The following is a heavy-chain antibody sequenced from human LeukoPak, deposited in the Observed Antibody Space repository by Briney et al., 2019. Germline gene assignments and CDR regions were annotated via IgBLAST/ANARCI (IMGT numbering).Heavy chain of an antibody. D-gene: IGHD4-17*01. V-gene: IGHV4-30-4*01. CDR2: IYYSGST. Sequence: SETLSLTCTVSGGSISSGDYYRSWIRQPPGKGLEWIGYIYYSGSTYYNPSLKSRVTISVDTSKNQFSLKLSSVTAADTAVYYCARGTTVTTWGYYFDYWGQGTLVTVSS. CDR3: ARGTTVTTWGYYFDY. CDR1: GGSISSGDYY. J-gene: IGHJ4*02.